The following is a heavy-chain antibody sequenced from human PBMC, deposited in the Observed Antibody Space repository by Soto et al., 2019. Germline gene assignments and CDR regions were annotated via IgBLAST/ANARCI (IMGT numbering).Heavy chain of an antibody. D-gene: IGHD2-21*01. CDR1: GITFIYAW. CDR2: IKSQASGGTI. CDR3: THLLSLAHPYSYL. J-gene: IGHJ4*02. V-gene: IGHV3-15*07. Sequence: EVQLVESGGGLVKPGGSLRLSCAASGITFIYAWMDWVRQAPGKRLEWVGRIKSQASGGTIDYAAPGKGRFTISRDDSKTTVYLHMDSLKTEDTAVYYCTHLLSLAHPYSYLWGQGTQVTVSS.